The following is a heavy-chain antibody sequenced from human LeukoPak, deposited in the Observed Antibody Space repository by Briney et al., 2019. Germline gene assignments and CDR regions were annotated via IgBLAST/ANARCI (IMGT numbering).Heavy chain of an antibody. CDR2: ITSSSYT. J-gene: IGHJ4*02. CDR3: ARVEYSYGPNFDY. CDR1: GFTFSDSY. D-gene: IGHD5-18*01. V-gene: IGHV3-11*06. Sequence: GGSLRLSCAASGFTFSDSYMSWIRQAPGKGLEWVSYITSSSYTNYADSVKGRFTIFRDSAKNSLFLQMNSLRAEDTAVYYCARVEYSYGPNFDYWGQGTLVTVSS.